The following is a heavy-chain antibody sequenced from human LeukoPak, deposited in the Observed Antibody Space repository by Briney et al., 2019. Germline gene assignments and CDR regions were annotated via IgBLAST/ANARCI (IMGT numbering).Heavy chain of an antibody. CDR3: ARTYYYDSSGPSEGYFDY. J-gene: IGHJ4*02. CDR2: IYPGDSDT. Sequence: GESLKISCKGSGYSFTSYWIGWVRQMPVKGLEWMGIIYPGDSDTRYSPSFQGQVTISADKSISTAYLQWSSLKASDTAMYYCARTYYYDSSGPSEGYFDYWGQGTLVTVSS. CDR1: GYSFTSYW. D-gene: IGHD3-22*01. V-gene: IGHV5-51*01.